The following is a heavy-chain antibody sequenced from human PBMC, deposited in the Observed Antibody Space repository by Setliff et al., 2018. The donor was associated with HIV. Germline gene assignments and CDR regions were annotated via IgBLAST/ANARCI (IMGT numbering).Heavy chain of an antibody. J-gene: IGHJ4*01. CDR1: GITFINAA. V-gene: IGHV3-23*03. D-gene: IGHD2-21*01. CDR2: IYSGSSSA. Sequence: LRLSCVTSGITFINAAMAWVRQAPGKGPEWISFIYSGSSSAVFADSVKGRFTISRDNSRNTLFLQMNSLRAEDTAVYYCAKEPSSCSAPRPSLCGYFDSWGQGTQVTISS. CDR3: AKEPSSCSAPRPSLCGYFDS.